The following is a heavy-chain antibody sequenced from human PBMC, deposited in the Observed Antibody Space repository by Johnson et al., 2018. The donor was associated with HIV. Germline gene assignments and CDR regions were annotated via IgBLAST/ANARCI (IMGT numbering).Heavy chain of an antibody. CDR1: GFTFDDYA. Sequence: QLVESGGGLVQPGRSLRLSCAASGFTFDDYAMHWVRQAPGKGLAWVSGISWNSGSIGYADSVKGRFTISRDNAKNSLYLQMNSLRAEDTAVYYCAKARVGARGGAFDIWGQGTMVTVSS. CDR3: AKARVGARGGAFDI. V-gene: IGHV3-9*01. CDR2: ISWNSGSI. J-gene: IGHJ3*02. D-gene: IGHD1-26*01.